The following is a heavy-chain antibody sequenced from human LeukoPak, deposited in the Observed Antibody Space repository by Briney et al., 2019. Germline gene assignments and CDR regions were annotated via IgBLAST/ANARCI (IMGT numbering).Heavy chain of an antibody. V-gene: IGHV3-9*03. CDR3: AKASLIRDGYNTNAFDI. CDR1: GFTFDNYA. Sequence: GRSLRLSCAASGFTFDNYAMHWVRQAPGKGLEWVSGISWNSGSIGYADSVKGRFTISRDNAKNSLYLQMNSLSAEDMALYYCAKASLIRDGYNTNAFDIWGQGTMVTVSS. CDR2: ISWNSGSI. J-gene: IGHJ3*02. D-gene: IGHD5-24*01.